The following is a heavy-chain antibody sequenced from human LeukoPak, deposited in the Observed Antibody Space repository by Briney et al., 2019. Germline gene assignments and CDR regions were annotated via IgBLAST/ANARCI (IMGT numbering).Heavy chain of an antibody. CDR1: GYTFTGYY. J-gene: IGHJ4*02. D-gene: IGHD6-19*01. Sequence: ASVKVSCKASGYTFTGYYMHWVRQAPGQGLEWMGWISAYNGNTNYAQKLQGRVTMTTDTSTSTAYMELRSLRSDDTAVYYCARDRLSFAVAGNSNFDYWGQGTLVTVSS. CDR2: ISAYNGNT. CDR3: ARDRLSFAVAGNSNFDY. V-gene: IGHV1-18*04.